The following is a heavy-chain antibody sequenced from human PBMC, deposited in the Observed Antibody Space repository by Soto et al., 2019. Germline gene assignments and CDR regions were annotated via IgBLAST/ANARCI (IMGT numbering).Heavy chain of an antibody. Sequence: EVQLLESGGGLVQPGGSLRLSCAASGFTFSSYAMSWVRQAPGKGLEWVSTIGGGGDSTYYADSVKGRFTISRDNSKNPVYLQMNSLRAEDTAVYYCAKDPVLLWFGGSNWFDPWGQGTLVTVSS. J-gene: IGHJ5*02. D-gene: IGHD3-10*01. CDR2: IGGGGDST. V-gene: IGHV3-23*01. CDR3: AKDPVLLWFGGSNWFDP. CDR1: GFTFSSYA.